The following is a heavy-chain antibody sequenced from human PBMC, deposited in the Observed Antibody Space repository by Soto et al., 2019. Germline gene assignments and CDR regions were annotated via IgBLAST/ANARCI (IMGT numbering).Heavy chain of an antibody. D-gene: IGHD6-19*01. J-gene: IGHJ4*02. CDR3: ASGYSSGRTIDY. CDR2: INHSGST. CDR1: GGSFSGYY. Sequence: PSETLSLTCAVYGGSFSGYYWSWIRQPPGKGLEWIGEINHSGSTNYNPSLKSRVTISVDTSKNQFSLKLSSVTAADTAVYYCASGYSSGRTIDYWGQGTLVTVSS. V-gene: IGHV4-34*01.